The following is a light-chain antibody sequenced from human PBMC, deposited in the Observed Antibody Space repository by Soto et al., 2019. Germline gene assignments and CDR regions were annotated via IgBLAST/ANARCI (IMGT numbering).Light chain of an antibody. J-gene: IGLJ2*01. CDR1: SSDVGGYNY. CDR3: SSYTSSSPVV. V-gene: IGLV2-14*01. CDR2: DVS. Sequence: QSVLTQPASVSGSPGQAITISCTGTSSDVGGYNYVSWYQQHPGKAPKLMIYDVSNRPSGVSNRFSGSKSGNTASLTISGLQAEDEADYYCSSYTSSSPVVFGGGTTLTVL.